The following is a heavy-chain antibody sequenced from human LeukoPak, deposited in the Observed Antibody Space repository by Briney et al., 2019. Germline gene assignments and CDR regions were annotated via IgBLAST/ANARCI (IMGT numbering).Heavy chain of an antibody. CDR3: ARDGSGSYGSPYSWDYGMDV. V-gene: IGHV1-18*01. CDR2: ISAYNGNT. J-gene: IGHJ6*02. Sequence: ASVKVSCKASGYTFTSYGISWVRQAPGQGLEWMGWISAYNGNTNYAQKLQGRVTMTTDTSTSTAYMELRSLRSDDTAVHYCARDGSGSYGSPYSWDYGMDVWGQGTTVTVSS. D-gene: IGHD5-18*01. CDR1: GYTFTSYG.